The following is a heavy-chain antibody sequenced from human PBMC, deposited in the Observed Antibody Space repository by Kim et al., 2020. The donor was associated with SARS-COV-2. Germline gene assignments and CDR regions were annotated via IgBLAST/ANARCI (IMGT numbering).Heavy chain of an antibody. V-gene: IGHV3-15*01. CDR2: IKSRTDGGTTDYAGTT. D-gene: IGHD3-9*01. CDR3: TTDGPPQGYDILTGYAYYYYYGMDV. Sequence: GGSLRLSCAASGFTFTNAWMSWVRQAPGKGLEWVGRIKSRTDGGTTDYAGTTDYAAPVKGRFTISRDDSKNTLYLQMNSLKTEDTAVYYCTTDGPPQGYDILTGYAYYYYYGMDVWGQGTTVTVSS. CDR1: GFTFTNAW. J-gene: IGHJ6*02.